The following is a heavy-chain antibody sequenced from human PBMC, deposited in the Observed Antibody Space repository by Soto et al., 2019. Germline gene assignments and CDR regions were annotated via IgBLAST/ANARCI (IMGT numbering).Heavy chain of an antibody. CDR2: IYYSGST. J-gene: IGHJ4*02. D-gene: IGHD1-26*01. V-gene: IGHV4-61*01. CDR1: GGSVSSGSYY. Sequence: QVQLQESGPGLVKPSETLSLTCTVSGGSVSSGSYYWSWIRQPPGKGLEWIGYIYYSGSTNYNPSLKSRVTISVDTSKNQFSLKLSSVTAADTAVYYCARGSIVGADYFDYWGQGTLVTVSS. CDR3: ARGSIVGADYFDY.